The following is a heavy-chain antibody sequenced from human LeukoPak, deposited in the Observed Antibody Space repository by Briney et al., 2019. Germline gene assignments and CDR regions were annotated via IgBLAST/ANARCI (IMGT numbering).Heavy chain of an antibody. CDR1: GFTFSNYV. Sequence: PGGSLRLSCAASGFTFSNYVMHWVRQAPGKGLEWVSLISGSGGSTYYADSVKGRFTISRDNSKNAVYLQMNSLRAEDTAVYYCAKGSGYSNGDASDYWGQGTLVTVSS. V-gene: IGHV3-23*01. CDR2: ISGSGGST. CDR3: AKGSGYSNGDASDY. D-gene: IGHD5-18*01. J-gene: IGHJ4*02.